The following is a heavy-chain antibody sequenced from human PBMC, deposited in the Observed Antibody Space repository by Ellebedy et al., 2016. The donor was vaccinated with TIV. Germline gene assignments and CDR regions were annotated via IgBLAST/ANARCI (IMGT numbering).Heavy chain of an antibody. CDR1: GFDFSNYA. V-gene: IGHV3-23*01. J-gene: IGHJ5*02. D-gene: IGHD2-21*02. CDR2: ISNMGLSA. Sequence: PGGSLRLSCAASGFDFSNYAVTWVRQAPGKGLEWVSGISNMGLSAYYADSVKGRFTVSRDNSNNVLYLEMNSLRGEDTAVYYCAKYGGRCAGDCLNNYFDTWGQGALVIVSS. CDR3: AKYGGRCAGDCLNNYFDT.